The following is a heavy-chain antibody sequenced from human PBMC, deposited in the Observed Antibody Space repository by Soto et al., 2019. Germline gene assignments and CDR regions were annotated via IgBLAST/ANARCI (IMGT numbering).Heavy chain of an antibody. J-gene: IGHJ3*02. D-gene: IGHD6-13*01. V-gene: IGHV3-48*02. Sequence: EVQLVESGGGLVQPGGSLRLSCAASGFTFSSYSMNWVRQAPGKGLEWVSYISSSSSTIYYADSVKGRFTISRDNAKNSLYLQMNSLRDEVTAVYYCERDRGYSSSFGAFDICGQGTMVTVSS. CDR2: ISSSSSTI. CDR3: ERDRGYSSSFGAFDI. CDR1: GFTFSSYS.